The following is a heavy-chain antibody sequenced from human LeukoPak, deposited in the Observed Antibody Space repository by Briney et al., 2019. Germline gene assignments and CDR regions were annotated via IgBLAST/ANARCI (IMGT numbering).Heavy chain of an antibody. J-gene: IGHJ4*02. CDR3: AKDGPHDPIYYDSSGEIDY. Sequence: PGGSLRLSCAASGFTFSSYAMNWVRQAPGKGLEWVSAISGSGGRTYYADSVKGRFTISRDNSKNTLYLQMNSLRAEDTAVYYCAKDGPHDPIYYDSSGEIDYWGQGTLVTVSS. CDR2: ISGSGGRT. CDR1: GFTFSSYA. V-gene: IGHV3-23*01. D-gene: IGHD3-22*01.